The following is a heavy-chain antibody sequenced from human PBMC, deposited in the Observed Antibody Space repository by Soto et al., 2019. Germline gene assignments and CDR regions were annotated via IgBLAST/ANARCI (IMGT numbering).Heavy chain of an antibody. V-gene: IGHV3-30*03. CDR1: GXTFSTYG. D-gene: IGHD3-22*01. J-gene: IGHJ6*02. CDR3: ATDKGFRITMIVVAYGMDV. CDR2: ISYDGSNK. Sequence: GSLRLSCAASGXTFSTYGMHWVRQAPGKGLEWVAVISYDGSNKYYADSVHGRFTSSIDNSKNTLYLQMNSLRAEATAVYYCATDKGFRITMIVVAYGMDVWGQGTTVTVSS.